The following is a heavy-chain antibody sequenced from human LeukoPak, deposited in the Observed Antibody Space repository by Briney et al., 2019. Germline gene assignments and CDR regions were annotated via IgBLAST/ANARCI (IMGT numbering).Heavy chain of an antibody. CDR2: IYYSGST. Sequence: SETLSLTCAVYGGSFSGYYWSWIRQPPGKGLEWIGYIYYSGSTYYNPSLKSRVTISVDTSKNQFSLKLSSVTAADTAVYYCARDTVTTDGLDYWGQGTLVTVSS. D-gene: IGHD4-17*01. J-gene: IGHJ4*02. V-gene: IGHV4-30-4*08. CDR3: ARDTVTTDGLDY. CDR1: GGSFSGYY.